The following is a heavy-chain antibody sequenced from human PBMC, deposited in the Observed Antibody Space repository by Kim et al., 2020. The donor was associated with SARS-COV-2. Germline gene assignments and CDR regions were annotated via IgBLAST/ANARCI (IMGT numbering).Heavy chain of an antibody. Sequence: GGSLRLSCAASGFTFSSYAMSWVRQAPGKGLEWVSAISGSGGGTYYADSVKGRFTISRDNSKNTLYLKMNSLRAEDTAVYYCANTDNIVEVPAASHDPWGQGTLVTVSS. CDR3: ANTDNIVEVPAASHDP. CDR1: GFTFSSYA. D-gene: IGHD2-2*01. CDR2: ISGSGGGT. V-gene: IGHV3-23*01. J-gene: IGHJ5*02.